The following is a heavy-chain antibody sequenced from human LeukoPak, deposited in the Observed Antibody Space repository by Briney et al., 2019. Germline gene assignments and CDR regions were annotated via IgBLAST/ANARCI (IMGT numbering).Heavy chain of an antibody. J-gene: IGHJ5*02. Sequence: GGSLRLSCAASGFTFSSYAMHWVRQAPGKGLEYVSAISSNGGSTYYANSVKGRFTISRDNSKNTLYLQMGSLRAEDMAVYYCARASYCSSTSCYFDPWGQGTLVTVSS. V-gene: IGHV3-64*01. D-gene: IGHD2-2*01. CDR1: GFTFSSYA. CDR2: ISSNGGST. CDR3: ARASYCSSTSCYFDP.